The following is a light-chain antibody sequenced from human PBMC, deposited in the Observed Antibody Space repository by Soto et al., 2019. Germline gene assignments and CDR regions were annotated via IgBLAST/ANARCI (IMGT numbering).Light chain of an antibody. J-gene: IGKJ1*01. CDR1: QSISSW. CDR3: QQYNK. V-gene: IGKV1-5*01. CDR2: DAS. Sequence: DIQMTQSPSTLSASVRDRVTITCRASQSISSWLAWYQQKPGKAPKLLIYDASSLESGVPSRFSGSGSGTEFTLTISSLQPDDFATYYCQQYNKFGQGTKVEIK.